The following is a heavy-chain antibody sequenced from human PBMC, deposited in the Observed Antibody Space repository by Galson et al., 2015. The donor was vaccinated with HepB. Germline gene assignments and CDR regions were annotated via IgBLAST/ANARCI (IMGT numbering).Heavy chain of an antibody. D-gene: IGHD3-10*01. J-gene: IGHJ4*02. V-gene: IGHV1-69*04. CDR3: AREGGFRAGRKGFDY. CDR2: IIPILGIA. CDR1: GGTFSSYT. Sequence: SVKVSCKASGGTFSSYTISWVRQAPGQGLEWMGRIIPILGIANYAQKFQGRVTITADKSTSTAYMELSSLRSEDTAVYYCAREGGFRAGRKGFDYWGQGTLVTVSS.